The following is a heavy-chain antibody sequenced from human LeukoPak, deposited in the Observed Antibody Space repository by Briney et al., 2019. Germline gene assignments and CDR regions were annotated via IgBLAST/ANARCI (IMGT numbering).Heavy chain of an antibody. Sequence: GGSLRLSCAASGFTFSSYAMSWVRQAPGKGLEWVSAISGNGGSTYYADSVKGRFTISRDNSKNTLYLQMNSLRAEDTAVYYCAKTYYYDSSGYPPAFFDYWGQGTLVTVSS. J-gene: IGHJ4*02. V-gene: IGHV3-23*01. D-gene: IGHD3-22*01. CDR1: GFTFSSYA. CDR2: ISGNGGST. CDR3: AKTYYYDSSGYPPAFFDY.